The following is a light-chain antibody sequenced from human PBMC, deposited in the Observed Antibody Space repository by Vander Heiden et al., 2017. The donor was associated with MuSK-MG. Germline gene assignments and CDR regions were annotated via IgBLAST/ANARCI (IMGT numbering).Light chain of an antibody. V-gene: IGKV1-39*01. CDR2: AAS. CDR1: QNISNY. J-gene: IGKJ3*01. CDR3: QQSDSIPFT. Sequence: DIQVAQAPSSLSASVGDRLTITCRASQNISNYLNWYQQKPGIAPKLLISAASNLQSGVPSRFSGSRSGTDFTLNINGLQPEDCATYCCQQSDSIPFTFGHGTKVXLK.